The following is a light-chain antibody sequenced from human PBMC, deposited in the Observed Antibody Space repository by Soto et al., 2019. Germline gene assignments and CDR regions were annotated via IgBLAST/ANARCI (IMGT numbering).Light chain of an antibody. V-gene: IGLV2-8*01. CDR3: SSYAGSSNV. CDR2: EVN. Sequence: ALTQPPSASGSPGQSAAISCTGTSSDVGGYNYVSWYQQHPGKAPKLMIYEVNKRPSGVPDRFSGSKSGNTASLTVSGLQAEDEADYYCSSYAGSSNVFGTGTKVTVL. J-gene: IGLJ1*01. CDR1: SSDVGGYNY.